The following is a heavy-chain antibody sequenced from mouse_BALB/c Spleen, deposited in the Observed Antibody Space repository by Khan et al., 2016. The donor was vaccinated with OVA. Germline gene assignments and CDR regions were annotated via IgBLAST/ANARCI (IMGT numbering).Heavy chain of an antibody. Sequence: VKLKESGPGLVAPSQSLSITCTVSGYSLTRYGVHWVRQPPGKGLEWLGLIWAGGSTNYYCALMSRLSTSTDNSYSLAFLIMNSLQTDDTALYYCARSKYLARYWGQGTTLTVSS. J-gene: IGHJ2*01. D-gene: IGHD3-3*01. CDR2: IWAGGST. CDR3: ARSKYLARY. CDR1: GYSLTRYG. V-gene: IGHV2-9*02.